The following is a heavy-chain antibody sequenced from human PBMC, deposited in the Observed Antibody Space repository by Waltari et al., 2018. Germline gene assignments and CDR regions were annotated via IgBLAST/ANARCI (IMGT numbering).Heavy chain of an antibody. J-gene: IGHJ4*02. CDR3: ARRGDAAMEFDY. CDR2: ISHSGST. Sequence: QVQLQESGPGLVKPSQTLSLTCTVSGGSISSGYSYWGWIRQPPGKGLERIGYISHSGSTYYTASLKSRVTISVDMSKNQFSLKLSSVTAADTAVYYCARRGDAAMEFDYWGQGTLVTVSS. D-gene: IGHD3-16*01. V-gene: IGHV4-30-4*08. CDR1: GGSISSGYSY.